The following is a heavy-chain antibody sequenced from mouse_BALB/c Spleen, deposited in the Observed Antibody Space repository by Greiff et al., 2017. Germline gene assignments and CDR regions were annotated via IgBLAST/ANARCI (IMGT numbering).Heavy chain of an antibody. CDR3: ARSVPSTMITTRAMDY. CDR2: INPNNGGT. CDR1: GYTFTDYN. V-gene: IGHV1-18*01. D-gene: IGHD2-4*01. J-gene: IGHJ4*01. Sequence: EVQLQQSGPELVKPGASVKIPCKASGYTFTDYNMDWVKQSHGKSLEWIGDINPNNGGTIYNQKFKGKATLTVDNSSSTAYMELRSLTSEDTAVYYCARSVPSTMITTRAMDYWGQGTSVTVSS.